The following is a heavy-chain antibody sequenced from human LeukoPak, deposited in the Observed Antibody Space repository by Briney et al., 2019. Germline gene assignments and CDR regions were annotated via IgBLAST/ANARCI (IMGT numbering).Heavy chain of an antibody. V-gene: IGHV1-8*01. CDR3: ARVWAYYYDSSGYYPHDAFDI. Sequence: ASVKVSCKASGYTFTSYDINWVRQATGQGLEWMGWMNPNSGNTGYAQKFQGRVTTTRNTSISTAYMELSSLRSEDTAVYYCARVWAYYYDSSGYYPHDAFDIWGQGTMVTVSS. D-gene: IGHD3-22*01. J-gene: IGHJ3*02. CDR1: GYTFTSYD. CDR2: MNPNSGNT.